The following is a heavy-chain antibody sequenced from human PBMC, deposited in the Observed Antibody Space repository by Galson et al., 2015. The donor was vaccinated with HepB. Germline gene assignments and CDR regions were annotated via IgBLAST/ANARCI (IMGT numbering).Heavy chain of an antibody. V-gene: IGHV1-18*01. CDR1: GYTFTSYG. Sequence: SVKVSCKASGYTFTSYGISWVRQAPGQGLEWMGWISAYNGNTNYAQKLQGRVTMTTDTSTSTAYMELRSLRSDDTAVYCCARDPGKWEQTGASYVDYWGQGTLVTVSS. J-gene: IGHJ4*02. CDR2: ISAYNGNT. CDR3: ARDPGKWEQTGASYVDY. D-gene: IGHD1-26*01.